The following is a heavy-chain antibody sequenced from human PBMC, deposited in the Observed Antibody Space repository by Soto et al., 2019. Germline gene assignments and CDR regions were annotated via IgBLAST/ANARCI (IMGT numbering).Heavy chain of an antibody. Sequence: QVQLVQSGAEAKKPGSSVKVSCKASGGTFSSYAISWVRQAPGQGLEWMGGIIPIFGTANYAQKFQGRVTITAEKSTRTAYRGRGGLRSEDRAVYYWAREGGGIAGAGFAPGAQGPLVTVSS. J-gene: IGHJ5*02. CDR1: GGTFSSYA. CDR3: AREGGGIAGAGFAP. V-gene: IGHV1-69*06. D-gene: IGHD6-19*01. CDR2: IIPIFGTA.